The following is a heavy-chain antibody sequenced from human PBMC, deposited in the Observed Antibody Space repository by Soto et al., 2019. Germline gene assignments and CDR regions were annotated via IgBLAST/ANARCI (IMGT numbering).Heavy chain of an antibody. V-gene: IGHV4-31*03. CDR3: ARAGYCSGGSCLFPNWFDP. Sequence: PSETLSLTCTVSGGSISSGGYYWSWIRQHPGKGLEWIGYIYYSGSTYYNPSLKSRVTISVDTSKNQFSLKLSSVTAADTAVYYCARAGYCSGGSCLFPNWFDPWGQGTLVTAPQ. CDR2: IYYSGST. CDR1: GGSISSGGYY. J-gene: IGHJ5*02. D-gene: IGHD2-15*01.